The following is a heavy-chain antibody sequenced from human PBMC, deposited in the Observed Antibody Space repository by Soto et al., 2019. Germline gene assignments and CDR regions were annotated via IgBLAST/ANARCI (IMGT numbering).Heavy chain of an antibody. J-gene: IGHJ6*02. CDR2: INPSGGST. CDR1: GYTFTSYY. V-gene: IGHV1-46*01. CDR3: ARGDIVAIFGMDV. Sequence: QVQLVQSGAEVKKPGASVKVSCKASGYTFTSYYMHWVRQAPGQGLEWMGIINPSGGSTTYAQKLQGRVTMTRDTSTSTVYMELSSLRSEDTAVYYCARGDIVAIFGMDVWGQGTTVTVSS. D-gene: IGHD5-12*01.